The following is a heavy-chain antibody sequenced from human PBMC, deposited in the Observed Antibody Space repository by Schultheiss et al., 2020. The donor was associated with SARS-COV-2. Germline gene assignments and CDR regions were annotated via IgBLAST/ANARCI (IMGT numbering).Heavy chain of an antibody. CDR3: ARDYYDSSGYRNYYYYGMDV. V-gene: IGHV3-30-3*01. D-gene: IGHD3-22*01. J-gene: IGHJ6*02. CDR1: GFTFSSYE. CDR2: ISYDGSNK. Sequence: GGSLRLSCAASGFTFSSYEMNWVRQAPGKGLEWVAVISYDGSNKYYADSVKGRFTISRDNSKNTLYLQMNSLRAEDTAVYYCARDYYDSSGYRNYYYYGMDVWGQGTTVTVSS.